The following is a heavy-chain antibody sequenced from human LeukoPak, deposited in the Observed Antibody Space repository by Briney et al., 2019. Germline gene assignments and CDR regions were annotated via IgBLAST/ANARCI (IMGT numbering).Heavy chain of an antibody. CDR3: ARGLVATIQTNWFDP. D-gene: IGHD5-12*01. J-gene: IGHJ5*02. Sequence: SETLSLTCTVSGGSISSYYWSWIRQPPGKGLEWIGYIYYSRSTNYNPSLKSRVTISVDTSKNQFSLKLSSVTAADAAVYYCARGLVATIQTNWFDPWGQGTLVTVSS. CDR2: IYYSRST. V-gene: IGHV4-59*12. CDR1: GGSISSYY.